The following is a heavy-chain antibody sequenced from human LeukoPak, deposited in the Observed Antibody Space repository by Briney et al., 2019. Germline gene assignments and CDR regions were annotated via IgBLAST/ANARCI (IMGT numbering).Heavy chain of an antibody. CDR3: AAVASRGQDAFDI. CDR1: GGSFSGYY. CDR2: INHSGST. Sequence: SETLSLTCAVYGGSFSGYYWSWIRQPPGKGLEWIGEINHSGSTNYNPSLKSRVTISVDTSKNQFSLKLSSVTAADTAAYYCAAVASRGQDAFDIWDQGTMVTVSS. J-gene: IGHJ3*02. D-gene: IGHD6-19*01. V-gene: IGHV4-34*01.